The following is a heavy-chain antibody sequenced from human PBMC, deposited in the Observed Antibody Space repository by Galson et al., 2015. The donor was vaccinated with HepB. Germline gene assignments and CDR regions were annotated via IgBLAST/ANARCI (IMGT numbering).Heavy chain of an antibody. Sequence: SLRLSCAASGFTFSSYSMNWVRQAPGKGLEWVSSISSSSSYIYYADSVKGRFTISRDNAKNSLYLQMNSLRAEDTAVYYCARVMTTVTTCDYWGQGTLVTVSS. CDR1: GFTFSSYS. CDR2: ISSSSSYI. CDR3: ARVMTTVTTCDY. V-gene: IGHV3-21*01. J-gene: IGHJ4*02. D-gene: IGHD4-17*01.